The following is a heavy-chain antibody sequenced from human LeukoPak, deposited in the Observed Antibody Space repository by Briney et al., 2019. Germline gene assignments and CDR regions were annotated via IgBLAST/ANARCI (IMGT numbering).Heavy chain of an antibody. CDR1: GYTFTGYY. CDR3: ARRAARLGPRGLYYYYYYMDV. D-gene: IGHD6-6*01. CDR2: INPNSGGT. J-gene: IGHJ6*03. Sequence: ASVKVSCKASGYTFTGYYMHWVRQAPGQGLEWMGWINPNSGGTNYAQKFQGRVTMTRDTSISTAYMELSRLRSDDTAVYYCARRAARLGPRGLYYYYYYMDVWGKGTTVTVSS. V-gene: IGHV1-2*02.